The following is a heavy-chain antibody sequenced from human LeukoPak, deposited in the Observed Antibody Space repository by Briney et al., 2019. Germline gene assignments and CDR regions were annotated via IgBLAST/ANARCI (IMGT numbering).Heavy chain of an antibody. CDR2: INWNGGST. V-gene: IGHV3-20*04. J-gene: IGHJ4*02. CDR3: AREDYDSSGYYSPD. CDR1: EFSVGSNY. Sequence: GGSLRLSCAASEFSVGSNYMTWVRQAPGKGLEWVSGINWNGGSTDYADSVKGRFTISRDNAKNSLYLQMNSLRAEDTAVYYCAREDYDSSGYYSPDWGQGTLVTVSS. D-gene: IGHD3-22*01.